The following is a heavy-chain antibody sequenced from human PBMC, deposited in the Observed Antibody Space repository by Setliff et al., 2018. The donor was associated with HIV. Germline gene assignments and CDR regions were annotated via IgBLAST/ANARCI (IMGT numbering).Heavy chain of an antibody. CDR1: GYTFTSND. Sequence: ASVKVSCKASGYTFTSNDINWVRQATGQELEWMGWMNPNSGNTGYAQKFQGRVTMTRDTSISTAYMELSSLRSDDTAVYYCARGAWYSSGWYSSRYMDVWGKGTTVTVSS. CDR3: ARGAWYSSGWYSSRYMDV. D-gene: IGHD6-19*01. V-gene: IGHV1-8*01. CDR2: MNPNSGNT. J-gene: IGHJ6*03.